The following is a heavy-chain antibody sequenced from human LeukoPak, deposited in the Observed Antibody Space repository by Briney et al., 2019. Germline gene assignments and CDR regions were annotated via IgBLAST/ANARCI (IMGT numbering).Heavy chain of an antibody. CDR3: ASQETRYSIAASET. CDR1: GGSISSSSYY. J-gene: IGHJ5*02. V-gene: IGHV4-39*01. CDR2: IYYSGNT. D-gene: IGHD6-13*01. Sequence: SETLSLTCTVSGGSISSSSYYWGWIRQPPGKGLEWIGSIYYSGNTFYSPSLKSRVTISVDTSKNQFSLKLSSVTAADTAVYYCASQETRYSIAASETWGQGTLVPVPS.